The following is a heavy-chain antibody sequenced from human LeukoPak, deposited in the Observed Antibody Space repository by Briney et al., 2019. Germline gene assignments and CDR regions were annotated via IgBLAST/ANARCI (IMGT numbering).Heavy chain of an antibody. V-gene: IGHV4-59*01. Sequence: SETLSLTCTVSGGSISGYYWTWIRQPPGKGLEWLGYIYNSGSINHNPSLKSRVTISVDTSKNQFSLKLSSVTAADAAVYFCARDPTTVTKGLDIWGQGTMVTVSS. D-gene: IGHD4-17*01. J-gene: IGHJ3*02. CDR2: IYNSGSI. CDR1: GGSISGYY. CDR3: ARDPTTVTKGLDI.